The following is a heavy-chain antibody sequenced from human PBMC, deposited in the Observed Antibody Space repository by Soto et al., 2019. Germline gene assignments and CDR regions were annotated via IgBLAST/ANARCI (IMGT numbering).Heavy chain of an antibody. Sequence: QVSLQESGPGLVKPSETLSLTCTVSGGSVSNYYWTWIRQPPGKGREWISYINYSGSTDHSPYLTSRVTTSLDTSKNQFSLRLISVTAADTAVYYCARLAPRYRIRDYNYYSLDFWGQGTTVIVSS. CDR3: ARLAPRYRIRDYNYYSLDF. D-gene: IGHD3-16*02. V-gene: IGHV4-59*02. CDR1: GGSVSNYY. J-gene: IGHJ6*02. CDR2: INYSGST.